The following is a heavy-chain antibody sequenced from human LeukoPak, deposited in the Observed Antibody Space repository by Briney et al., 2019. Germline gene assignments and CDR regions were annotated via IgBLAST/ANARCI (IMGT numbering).Heavy chain of an antibody. J-gene: IGHJ4*02. V-gene: IGHV1-18*01. CDR3: ARDQVTIFGVVIIPFDY. Sequence: ASVKVSCKASGYTFTSYGISWVRQAPGQGLEWMGWISAYNGNTNYAQKLQGRVTMTTDTSTSTAYMELRSLRSDDTAVYYCARDQVTIFGVVIIPFDYWGQGTLVTVSS. CDR1: GYTFTSYG. D-gene: IGHD3-3*01. CDR2: ISAYNGNT.